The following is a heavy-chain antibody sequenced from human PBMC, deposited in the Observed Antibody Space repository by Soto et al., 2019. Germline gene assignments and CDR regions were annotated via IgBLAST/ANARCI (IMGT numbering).Heavy chain of an antibody. V-gene: IGHV4-34*01. CDR2: INHSGST. J-gene: IGHJ3*02. CDR3: ARKKNWNNKDAFDI. Sequence: QVQLQQWGAGLLKPSETLSLTCAVYGGPFSGYYWSWIRQPPGKGLEWIGEINHSGSTNYNPSLKSRVTISVDTSKNQFSLKLSSVTAADTAVYYCARKKNWNNKDAFDIWGQGTMVTVSS. CDR1: GGPFSGYY. D-gene: IGHD1-1*01.